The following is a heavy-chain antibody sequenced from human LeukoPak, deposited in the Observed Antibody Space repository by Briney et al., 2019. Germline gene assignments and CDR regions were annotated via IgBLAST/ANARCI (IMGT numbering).Heavy chain of an antibody. CDR3: ARDLYGMDV. J-gene: IGHJ6*02. CDR2: INHSGST. Sequence: PLETLSLTCAVYGGSFSGYYWSWIRQPPGKGLEWIGEINHSGSTNYNPSLKSRVTISVDTSKNQFSLKLSSVTAADTAVYYCARDLYGMDVWGQGTTVTVSS. CDR1: GGSFSGYY. V-gene: IGHV4-34*01.